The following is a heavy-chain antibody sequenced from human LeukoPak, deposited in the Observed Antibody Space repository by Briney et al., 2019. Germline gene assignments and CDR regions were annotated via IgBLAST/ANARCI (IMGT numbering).Heavy chain of an antibody. CDR1: GFTLSDYY. CDR2: ISRSSDYT. Sequence: GGSLRLSCAASGFTLSDYYISWIRQAPGKGLELVSYISRSSDYTTYADSVNGRFTISRDNAKTSLSLQMNSLGAEDTAFYYCARAPYGMDVWGQGTTVTVSS. CDR3: ARAPYGMDV. J-gene: IGHJ6*02. V-gene: IGHV3-11*05.